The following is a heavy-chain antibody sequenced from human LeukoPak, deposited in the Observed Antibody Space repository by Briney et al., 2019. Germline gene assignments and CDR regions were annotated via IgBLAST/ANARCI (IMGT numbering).Heavy chain of an antibody. V-gene: IGHV3-48*02. CDR3: ASLQGYYYGMDV. J-gene: IGHJ6*02. Sequence: GGSLRLSCAASGFTFSSYSMNWVRQAPGKGLEWVSYISSSSSTIYYADSVKGRFTVSRDNAKNSLYLQMNSLRDEDTAVYYCASLQGYYYGMDVWGQGTTVTVSS. CDR2: ISSSSSTI. CDR1: GFTFSSYS.